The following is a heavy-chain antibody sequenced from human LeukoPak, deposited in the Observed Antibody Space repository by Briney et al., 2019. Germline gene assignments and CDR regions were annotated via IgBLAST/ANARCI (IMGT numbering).Heavy chain of an antibody. CDR3: AREGNYCSSTSCYIGYFDY. J-gene: IGHJ4*02. Sequence: PGRSLRLSCAASGFTFSSYAMHWVRQAPGKGLEWVAVISYDGSNKYYADSVKGRFTISRDNSKNTLYLQMNSLRAEDTAVYYCAREGNYCSSTSCYIGYFDYWGQGTLVTVSS. D-gene: IGHD2-2*02. V-gene: IGHV3-30-3*01. CDR2: ISYDGSNK. CDR1: GFTFSSYA.